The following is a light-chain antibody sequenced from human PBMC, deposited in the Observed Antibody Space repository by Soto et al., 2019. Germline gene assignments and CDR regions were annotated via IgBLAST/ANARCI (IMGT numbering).Light chain of an antibody. CDR1: QTILSW. Sequence: DIQMTQSPSTLSGSLGDRVTITCRASQTILSWLFCYQHKPGKAPKLLIYKASTLKSGVPSRFSGSGSGTEFTLTISSLQPDDFATYYCQHYNSYSEAFGQGTKVDI. CDR3: QHYNSYSEA. V-gene: IGKV1-5*03. J-gene: IGKJ1*01. CDR2: KAS.